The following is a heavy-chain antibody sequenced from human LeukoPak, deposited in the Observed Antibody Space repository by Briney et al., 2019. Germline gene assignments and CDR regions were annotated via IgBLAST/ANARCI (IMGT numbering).Heavy chain of an antibody. CDR2: ISAYNGNT. CDR3: ARGLGYGDYAWYFDL. CDR1: GYTFTSYG. J-gene: IGHJ2*01. Sequence: ASVKVSCKASGYTFTSYGISWVRQAPGQGLEWMGWISAYNGNTNYAQKLQGRVTMTTDTSTSTAYMELRSLRSDDTAVYYCARGLGYGDYAWYFDLWGRGTLVTVSS. D-gene: IGHD4-17*01. V-gene: IGHV1-18*01.